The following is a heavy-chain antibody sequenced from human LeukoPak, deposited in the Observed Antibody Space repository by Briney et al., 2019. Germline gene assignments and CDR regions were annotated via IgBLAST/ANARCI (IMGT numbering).Heavy chain of an antibody. Sequence: PGGSLRLSCAASGFTFSSYWMSWVRQAPGKGLEWVANIKQDGSEKYYVDSVKGRFTISRDNAKNSLYLQMNSLRAEDTAVYYCARDLGPYYYGSGPADNWGQGTLVTVSS. CDR1: GFTFSSYW. CDR3: ARDLGPYYYGSGPADN. J-gene: IGHJ4*02. D-gene: IGHD3-10*01. V-gene: IGHV3-7*03. CDR2: IKQDGSEK.